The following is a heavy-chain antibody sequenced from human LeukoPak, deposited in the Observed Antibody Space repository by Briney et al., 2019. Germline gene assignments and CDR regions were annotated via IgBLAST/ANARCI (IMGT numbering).Heavy chain of an antibody. Sequence: PSETLSLTCTVSGGSISSYYWGWIRQPPGKGLEWIGSIYYSGSTFYSPSLKSRVTISVDTSKNQFSLKLSSVTAADTAVYYCASLRERSYYARGFDYWGQGTLVTVSS. D-gene: IGHD1-26*01. CDR1: GGSISSYY. CDR2: IYYSGST. J-gene: IGHJ4*02. V-gene: IGHV4-39*01. CDR3: ASLRERSYYARGFDY.